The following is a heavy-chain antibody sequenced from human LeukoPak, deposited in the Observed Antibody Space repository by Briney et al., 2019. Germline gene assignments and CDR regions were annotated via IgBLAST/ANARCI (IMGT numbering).Heavy chain of an antibody. CDR2: ISASGTNT. Sequence: GGSLRLSCAASGSTFSRHAMSWVRQAPGKGLEWVSAISASGTNTYYADSVKGRFTISRDNSRNTLYLEINNLRAEDTAVYFCAKDRYSASYDYFDYWGQGTLVTVSS. V-gene: IGHV3-23*01. CDR3: AKDRYSASYDYFDY. D-gene: IGHD1-26*01. CDR1: GSTFSRHA. J-gene: IGHJ4*02.